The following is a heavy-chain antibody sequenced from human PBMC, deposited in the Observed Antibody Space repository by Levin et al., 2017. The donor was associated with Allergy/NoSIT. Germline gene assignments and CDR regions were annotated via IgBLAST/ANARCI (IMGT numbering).Heavy chain of an antibody. CDR3: ARDDRFFAYFDL. D-gene: IGHD1-14*01. J-gene: IGHJ2*01. V-gene: IGHV3-72*01. CDR2: CGNRPNSYIT. Sequence: GESLKISCAASGFTFSDHYMHWVRQAPGKGLEWVGRCGNRPNSYITEYGASVKGRFTISRDDSKNSLYLQMNSLKTEDTAVYYCARDDRFFAYFDLWGRGTLVTVSS. CDR1: GFTFSDHY.